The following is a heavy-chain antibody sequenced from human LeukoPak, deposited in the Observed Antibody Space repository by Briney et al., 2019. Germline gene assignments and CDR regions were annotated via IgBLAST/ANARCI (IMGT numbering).Heavy chain of an antibody. V-gene: IGHV5-51*01. J-gene: IGHJ4*02. Sequence: GESLKISCKGSGYTFTSYWIGWVRQMPGKGLEWMGIIDPGDSDTRYSPSFQGQVTISADKSISTAYLQWSSLKASDTAMYYCARQATAGTWYFDYWGQGTLVTVSS. D-gene: IGHD6-13*01. CDR3: ARQATAGTWYFDY. CDR2: IDPGDSDT. CDR1: GYTFTSYW.